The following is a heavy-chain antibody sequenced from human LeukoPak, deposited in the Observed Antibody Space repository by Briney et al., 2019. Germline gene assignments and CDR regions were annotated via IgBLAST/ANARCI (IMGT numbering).Heavy chain of an antibody. Sequence: PSETLSLTCAVYGGSFSGYYWSWIRQPPGKGLEWIGENNHSGSTNYNPSLKSRVTISVDTSKNQFSLKLSSVTAADTAVYYCASTGSYSGRFDYWGQGTLVTVSS. CDR1: GGSFSGYY. J-gene: IGHJ4*02. CDR3: ASTGSYSGRFDY. D-gene: IGHD3-10*01. CDR2: NNHSGST. V-gene: IGHV4-34*01.